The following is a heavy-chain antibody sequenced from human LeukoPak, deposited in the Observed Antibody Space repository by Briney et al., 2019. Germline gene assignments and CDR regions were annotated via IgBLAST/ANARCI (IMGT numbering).Heavy chain of an antibody. CDR2: INQDGSKK. CDR3: AKWGPYCVGDYCPALDS. Sequence: GGSLRLSCVASRFTFSNYLMSWVRQAPGKGLEWVANINQDGSKKRYADSMKGRFTISRDNAKESLYLQLNSLRAEDTAVYYCAKWGPYCVGDYCPALDSWGPGTLVTVSS. D-gene: IGHD2-21*02. J-gene: IGHJ4*02. V-gene: IGHV3-7*01. CDR1: RFTFSNYL.